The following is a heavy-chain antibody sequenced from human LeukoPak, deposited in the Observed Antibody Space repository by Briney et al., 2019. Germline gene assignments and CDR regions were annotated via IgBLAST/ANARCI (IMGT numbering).Heavy chain of an antibody. CDR3: AKEVSSGYYFYYFDY. D-gene: IGHD3-22*01. CDR1: GFTFSDYY. J-gene: IGHJ4*02. Sequence: PGGSLRLSCSASGFTFSDYYMSWIRQAPGKGLEWVSFISASGDTVYYADSVKGRFTISRDNSKNTLYLQMNSLRAEDTAVYYCAKEVSSGYYFYYFDYWGQGTLVTVSS. V-gene: IGHV3-11*01. CDR2: ISASGDTV.